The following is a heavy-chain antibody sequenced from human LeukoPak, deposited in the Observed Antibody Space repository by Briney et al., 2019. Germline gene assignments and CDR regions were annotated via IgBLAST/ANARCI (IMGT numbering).Heavy chain of an antibody. V-gene: IGHV3-30-3*02. CDR1: GFTFSSYA. CDR3: AKSGYCSSTGCYSVDY. D-gene: IGHD2-2*02. Sequence: PGGSLRLSCAASGFTFSSYAMHWVRQAPGKGLEWVAVISYDGSNKYYADSVKGRFTISRDNSKNTLYLQMNSLRAEDTAVYYCAKSGYCSSTGCYSVDYWGQGTLVTVSS. CDR2: ISYDGSNK. J-gene: IGHJ4*02.